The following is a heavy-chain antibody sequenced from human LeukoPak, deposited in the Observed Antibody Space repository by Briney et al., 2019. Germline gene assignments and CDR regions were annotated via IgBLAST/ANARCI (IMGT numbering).Heavy chain of an antibody. CDR1: GFTFSSYS. D-gene: IGHD3-9*01. CDR3: ARGPGYYDILTGYHY. CDR2: ISSSSSTI. J-gene: IGHJ4*02. V-gene: IGHV3-48*01. Sequence: PGGSLRLSCAASGFTFSSYSMNWVRQAPGKGLEWVSYISSSSSTIYYADSVKGRFTISRDNAKNSLYLQMNSLRAEDTAVYYCARGPGYYDILTGYHYWGQGTLVTVSS.